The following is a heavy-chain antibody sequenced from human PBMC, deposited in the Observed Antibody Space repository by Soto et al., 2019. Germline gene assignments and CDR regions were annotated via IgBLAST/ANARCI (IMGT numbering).Heavy chain of an antibody. CDR3: ARSVAVPGAHIDY. Sequence: PSETLSLTCSVSGGSISGSYWSWIRQSPGKGLEWLGYVYYTVSTNYIPSLRSRVSISVDTSKNEFSLRLSSVTAADTAVYFCARSVAVPGAHIDYWGQGTQVTVSS. V-gene: IGHV4-59*01. D-gene: IGHD6-19*01. CDR1: GGSISGSY. J-gene: IGHJ4*02. CDR2: VYYTVST.